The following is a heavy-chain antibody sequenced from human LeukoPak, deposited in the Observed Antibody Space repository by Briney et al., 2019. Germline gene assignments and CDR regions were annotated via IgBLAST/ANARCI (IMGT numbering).Heavy chain of an antibody. CDR1: GFTFSSYG. V-gene: IGHV3-33*01. CDR2: IWYDGSNK. Sequence: GGSLRLSCAASGFTFSSYGMHWVRQAPGKGLEWVAVIWYDGSNKYYAASVKGRFTISRDNSKNTLYLQMNSLRAEDTAVYYCARDAREIVAIDYWGQGTLVTVSS. D-gene: IGHD5-12*01. J-gene: IGHJ4*02. CDR3: ARDAREIVAIDY.